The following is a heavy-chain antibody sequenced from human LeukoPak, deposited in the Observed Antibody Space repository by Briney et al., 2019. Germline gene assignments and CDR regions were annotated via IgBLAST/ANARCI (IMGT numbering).Heavy chain of an antibody. CDR2: FDPEDGET. CDR3: ATVQPDYGDYIDAFDI. D-gene: IGHD4-17*01. CDR1: GYTLTELS. J-gene: IGHJ3*02. V-gene: IGHV1-24*01. Sequence: ASVKVSCKVSGYTLTELSMHWVRQAPGKGLEWMGGFDPEDGETIYAQRFQGRVTMTEDTSTDTAYMELSSLRSEDTAVYYCATVQPDYGDYIDAFDIWGQGTMVTVSS.